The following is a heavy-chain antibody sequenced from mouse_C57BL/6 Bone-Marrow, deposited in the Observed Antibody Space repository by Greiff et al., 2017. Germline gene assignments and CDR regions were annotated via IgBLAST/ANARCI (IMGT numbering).Heavy chain of an antibody. Sequence: QVQLQQPGAELVKPGASVKLSCKASGYTFTSYWMQWVKQRPGQGLEWIGEIDPSDSYTNYNQKFKGKATLTVDTSSSTAYMQLSSLTSADSAVYYCADGYYGSRYSYWYFDVWGTGTTVTVSS. V-gene: IGHV1-50*01. CDR1: GYTFTSYW. CDR3: ADGYYGSRYSYWYFDV. CDR2: IDPSDSYT. D-gene: IGHD1-1*01. J-gene: IGHJ1*03.